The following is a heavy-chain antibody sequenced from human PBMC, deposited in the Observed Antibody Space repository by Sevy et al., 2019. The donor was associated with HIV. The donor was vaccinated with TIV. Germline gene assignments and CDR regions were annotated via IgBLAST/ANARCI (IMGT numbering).Heavy chain of an antibody. Sequence: ASVKVSCKASGYTFTSYGISWVRQAPGKGLEWMGWISTYNGNANYAHKFRDRVTMTTHTSETTAYLEVRSLRSDDTAVYYCARLALYCRSTSCFDSWGQEPWSPSPQ. D-gene: IGHD2-2*01. CDR3: ARLALYCRSTSCFDS. J-gene: IGHJ5*01. CDR1: GYTFTSYG. CDR2: ISTYNGNA. V-gene: IGHV1-18*01.